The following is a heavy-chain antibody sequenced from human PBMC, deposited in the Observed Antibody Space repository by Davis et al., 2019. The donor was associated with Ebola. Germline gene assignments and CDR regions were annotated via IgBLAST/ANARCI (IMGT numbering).Heavy chain of an antibody. V-gene: IGHV3-48*02. CDR3: ARVIHGDLYYYYYGMDV. CDR2: ISSSSSTI. D-gene: IGHD4-17*01. J-gene: IGHJ6*02. Sequence: GESLKISCAASGFTFSSYSMNWVRQAPGKGLEWVSYISSSSSTIYYADSVKGRFTISRDNAKNSLYLQMNSLRDEDTAVYYCARVIHGDLYYYYYGMDVWGQGTTVTVSS. CDR1: GFTFSSYS.